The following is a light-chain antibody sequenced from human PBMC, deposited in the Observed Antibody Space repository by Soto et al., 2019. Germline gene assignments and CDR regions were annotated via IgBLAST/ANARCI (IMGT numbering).Light chain of an antibody. CDR1: QSFRGY. CDR2: DAS. V-gene: IGKV3-11*01. J-gene: IGKJ4*01. Sequence: FTQSPANMSLSPGKRTPLSCRASQSFRGYLAWYQQKPGQAPRLLIYDASFRVTGLPARFSGSGSGTDFTLTISSLEPEDFAVYYCQQRSYWPLTFGGGTKVDI. CDR3: QQRSYWPLT.